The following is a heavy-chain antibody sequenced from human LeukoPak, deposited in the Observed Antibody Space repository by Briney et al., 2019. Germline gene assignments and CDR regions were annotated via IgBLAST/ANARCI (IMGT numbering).Heavy chain of an antibody. Sequence: RSETLSLTCTVSGGSISSGGYYWSWIRQHPGKGLEWIGYIYYSGSTYYNPSLKSRVTISVDTSKNQFSLKLSSVTAADTAVYYCARDSLNYYDSSGPRPSSDAFDIWGQGTMVTVSS. CDR2: IYYSGST. J-gene: IGHJ3*02. CDR3: ARDSLNYYDSSGPRPSSDAFDI. V-gene: IGHV4-31*03. CDR1: GGSISSGGYY. D-gene: IGHD3-22*01.